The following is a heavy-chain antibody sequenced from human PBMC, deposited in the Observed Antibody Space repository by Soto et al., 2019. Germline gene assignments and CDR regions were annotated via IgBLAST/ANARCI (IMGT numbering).Heavy chain of an antibody. D-gene: IGHD3-22*01. V-gene: IGHV1-18*01. CDR3: ARGGAHYYDSSGYYLDY. Sequence: QVQLVQSGAEVKKPGASVRVSCKASGYTFIIYGINWVRQAPGQGLEWMGWISTSNGNTNYAQKFQDRVTLTTDTSTNTVDMELRGLTSDDSAVYYCARGGAHYYDSSGYYLDYWGQGTLVTVSS. CDR2: ISTSNGNT. J-gene: IGHJ4*02. CDR1: GYTFIIYG.